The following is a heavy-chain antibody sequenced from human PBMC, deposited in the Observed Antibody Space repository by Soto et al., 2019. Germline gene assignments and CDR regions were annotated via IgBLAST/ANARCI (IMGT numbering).Heavy chain of an antibody. CDR1: GYSFSTYW. Sequence: GESLKISCKASGYSFSTYWIGWVRQMPGKGLEWMGIIYPGDSDTKYSPSLQGQVTISADTSISTAYLQWTSLKASDTAMYYFAGGGVRGVITRTRDYYGMDVWGQGTTVTVSS. J-gene: IGHJ6*02. D-gene: IGHD3-10*01. V-gene: IGHV5-51*01. CDR2: IYPGDSDT. CDR3: AGGGVRGVITRTRDYYGMDV.